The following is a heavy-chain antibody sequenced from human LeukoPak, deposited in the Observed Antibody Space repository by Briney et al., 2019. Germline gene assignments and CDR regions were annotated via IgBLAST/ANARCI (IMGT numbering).Heavy chain of an antibody. V-gene: IGHV3-21*01. Sequence: GGSLRLSCAASGFTFSSYWMSWVRQAPGKGLEWVSSISSSSSYIYYADSVKGRFTISRDNAKNSLYLQMNSLRAEDTAVYYCAREVAGGAYYFDYWGQGTLVTVSS. CDR1: GFTFSSYW. CDR3: AREVAGGAYYFDY. D-gene: IGHD3-10*01. J-gene: IGHJ4*02. CDR2: ISSSSSYI.